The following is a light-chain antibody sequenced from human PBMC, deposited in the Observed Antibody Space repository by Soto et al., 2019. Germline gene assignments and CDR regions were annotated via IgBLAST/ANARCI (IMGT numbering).Light chain of an antibody. CDR2: WAS. CDR3: QQYYSTPPSFFT. Sequence: DIVMTQSPDSLAVSLGERATINCKSSQSVLYSSNNKNYLAWYQQKPGQPPKLLIYWASTRESGVPDRFSGSGSVTDFTLTISSLQAEDVAVYYCQQYYSTPPSFFTFGPGTKVDIK. V-gene: IGKV4-1*01. CDR1: QSVLYSSNNKNY. J-gene: IGKJ3*01.